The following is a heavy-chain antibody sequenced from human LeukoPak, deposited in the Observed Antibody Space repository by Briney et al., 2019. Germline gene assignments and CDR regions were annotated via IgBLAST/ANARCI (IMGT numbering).Heavy chain of an antibody. CDR2: ISWDGGST. D-gene: IGHD1-1*01. CDR1: GFTFDDYT. J-gene: IGHJ3*02. Sequence: SGGSLRLSCAASGFTFDDYTMHWVRQAPGKGLEWVSLISWDGGSTYYADSVKGRFTISRDNSKNSLYLQMNSLRTEDTALYYYAKNAGTSYDAFDIWGQGTMVTVSS. CDR3: AKNAGTSYDAFDI. V-gene: IGHV3-43*01.